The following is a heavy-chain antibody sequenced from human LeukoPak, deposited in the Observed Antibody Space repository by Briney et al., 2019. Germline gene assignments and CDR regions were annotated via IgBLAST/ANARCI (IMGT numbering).Heavy chain of an antibody. D-gene: IGHD6-25*01. V-gene: IGHV4-4*02. J-gene: IGHJ5*02. CDR3: ARHLAAAGTRGFDL. CDR1: GGPVTSNW. Sequence: SETLSLTCAVSGGPVTSNWWSWVRQPPGKGLQWIGEIYHSGTSNYDPSLWGRVTISVDKSKNQISLKLSSVTAAGTAVYFCARHLAAAGTRGFDLWGQGTLVTVSS. CDR2: IYHSGTS.